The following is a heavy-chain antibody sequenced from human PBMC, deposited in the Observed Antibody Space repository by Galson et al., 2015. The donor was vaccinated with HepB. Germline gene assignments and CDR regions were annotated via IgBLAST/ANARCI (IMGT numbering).Heavy chain of an antibody. Sequence: SLRLSCAASGFTFSDYYMSWIRQAPGKGLEWVSYISSSGSTIYYADSVKGRFTISRDNAKNSLYLQMNSLRAEDTAVYYCAREYDDSSGPQQHWGQGTLVTVSS. CDR1: GFTFSDYY. CDR3: AREYDDSSGPQQH. D-gene: IGHD3-22*01. J-gene: IGHJ1*01. CDR2: ISSSGSTI. V-gene: IGHV3-11*01.